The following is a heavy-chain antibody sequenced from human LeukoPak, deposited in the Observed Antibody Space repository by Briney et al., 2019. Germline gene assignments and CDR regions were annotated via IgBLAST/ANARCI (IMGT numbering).Heavy chain of an antibody. CDR3: ARKSTPTSGWTPFDY. CDR2: MNPNSGNT. D-gene: IGHD6-19*01. Sequence: ASVKVSCKASGYTFTNYDINWVRQATGQGPEWMGLMNPNSGNTGYVQKLQGRVTMTRNTSISTAYMELSSLRSEDTAVYYCARKSTPTSGWTPFDYWGQGTLVTVSS. V-gene: IGHV1-8*01. CDR1: GYTFTNYD. J-gene: IGHJ4*02.